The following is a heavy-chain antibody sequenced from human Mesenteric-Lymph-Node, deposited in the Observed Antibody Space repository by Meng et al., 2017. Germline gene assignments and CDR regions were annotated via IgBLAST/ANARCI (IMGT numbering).Heavy chain of an antibody. CDR2: ITRGSGTI. D-gene: IGHD3-22*01. Sequence: GESLKISCAASGFSFSSYEMDWVRLAAGAGPEWIAHITRGSGTIQYADSVKGRFTISRDNAKGSLFLQMNNLRREDTAVYYCVKEYSPENSGYDAFHIWGQGTMVTVSS. CDR1: GFSFSSYE. V-gene: IGHV3-48*03. CDR3: VKEYSPENSGYDAFHI. J-gene: IGHJ3*02.